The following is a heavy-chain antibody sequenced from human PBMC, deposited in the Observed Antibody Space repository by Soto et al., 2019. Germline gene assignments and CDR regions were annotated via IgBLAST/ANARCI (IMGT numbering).Heavy chain of an antibody. CDR2: IYHSGST. CDR3: ARDPPTTTGVVVVSNTRFDP. CDR1: GYSISSGYY. J-gene: IGHJ5*02. Sequence: SETLSLTCAVSGYSISSGYYWGWIRQPPEKGLEWIGSIYHSGSTYYNPSLKSRVTISVDTSKNQFSLKLSSVTAADTAVYYCARDPPTTTGVVVVSNTRFDPWGKGPLVAVAS. D-gene: IGHD3-22*01. V-gene: IGHV4-38-2*02.